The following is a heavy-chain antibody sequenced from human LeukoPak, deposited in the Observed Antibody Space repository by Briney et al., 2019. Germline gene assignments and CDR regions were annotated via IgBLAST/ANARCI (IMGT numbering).Heavy chain of an antibody. J-gene: IGHJ4*02. Sequence: NPSETLSLTCAVSGDSISSGGYSWSWIRQPPGKGLEWIGYIYHSGVTYYNPSLKGRVSISVDKSENQFSLKVASVTAADTAMYYCARDRGDGFNYLFDYWGQGILVTVSS. V-gene: IGHV4-30-2*01. CDR3: ARDRGDGFNYLFDY. CDR2: IYHSGVT. CDR1: GDSISSGGYS. D-gene: IGHD3-10*01.